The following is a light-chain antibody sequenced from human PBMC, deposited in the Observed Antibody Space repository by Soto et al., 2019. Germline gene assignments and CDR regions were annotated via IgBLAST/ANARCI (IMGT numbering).Light chain of an antibody. V-gene: IGKV1-39*01. CDR3: QQSYSTPRYT. CDR2: AAS. Sequence: DIQMTQSPSSLSASVGDRVTITCRASQSISSYLNWYQQKPGKAPKLLFYAASSLQSGVPSRFSGSGSVTDFTLTISSLQPEDFATYYCQQSYSTPRYTFGQGTKLEIK. J-gene: IGKJ2*01. CDR1: QSISSY.